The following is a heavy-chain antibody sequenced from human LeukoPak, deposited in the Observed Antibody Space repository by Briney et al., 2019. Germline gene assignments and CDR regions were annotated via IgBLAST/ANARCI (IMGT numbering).Heavy chain of an antibody. D-gene: IGHD5-12*01. J-gene: IGHJ4*02. CDR3: SRSLFSYSGFFDY. CDR2: IYYTGST. CDR1: GGSISSYY. V-gene: IGHV4-59*12. Sequence: SETLSLTCAVSGGSISSYYWSWIRQPPGRGLEWIGYIYYTGSTNYNPSLKSRVTMSVDTSKNQVSLKVTSVTAADTAVYYCSRSLFSYSGFFDYWGQGTLVTVSS.